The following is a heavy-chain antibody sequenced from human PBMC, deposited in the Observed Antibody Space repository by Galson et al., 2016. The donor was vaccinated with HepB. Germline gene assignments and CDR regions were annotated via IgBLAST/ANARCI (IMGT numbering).Heavy chain of an antibody. V-gene: IGHV3-30*18. CDR3: AKITSPLESPGENGWFDP. CDR1: GFTFTSFG. CDR2: ISYDGSDN. J-gene: IGHJ5*02. Sequence: SLRLSCAASGFTFTSFGMHWVRQAPGKGLEWLAVISYDGSDNYYADSVKGRFTISRDNSNNTLYLQMNSLKSEDTAVYYCAKITSPLESPGENGWFDPWGRGTLVTVSS. D-gene: IGHD1-1*01.